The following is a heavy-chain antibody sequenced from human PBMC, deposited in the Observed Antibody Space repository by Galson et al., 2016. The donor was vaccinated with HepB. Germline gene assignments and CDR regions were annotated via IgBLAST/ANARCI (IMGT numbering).Heavy chain of an antibody. V-gene: IGHV3-7*04. D-gene: IGHD5-12*01. CDR1: GFTFSNYW. CDR2: IKPDGSEK. Sequence: SLRLSCAASGFTFSNYWMRWVRQAPGKGLEWVANIKPDGSEKNYVGSVQGRFTSSRDNAKNSLYLQMNSLKAEDTARYYCAGDPSSGYANGDSWGQGTLVTVSS. J-gene: IGHJ4*02. CDR3: AGDPSSGYANGDS.